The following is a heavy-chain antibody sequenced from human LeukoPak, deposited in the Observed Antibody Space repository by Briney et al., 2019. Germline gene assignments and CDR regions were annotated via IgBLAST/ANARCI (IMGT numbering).Heavy chain of an antibody. J-gene: IGHJ4*02. CDR2: INPDDGHG. CDR3: ARSETGDERIGVDY. CDR1: GYTFTNYD. D-gene: IGHD1-14*01. V-gene: IGHV1-8*03. Sequence: ASVKVSCKASGYTFTNYDINWVRQAPGQGLEWMGWINPDDGHGGYAQNFQGRVTITRDTSISTAYMELNSLRSDDTAVYYCARSETGDERIGVDYWGQGTLVTVSS.